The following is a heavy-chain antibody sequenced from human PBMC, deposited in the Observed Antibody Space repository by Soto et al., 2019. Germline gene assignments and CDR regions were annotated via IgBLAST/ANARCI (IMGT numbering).Heavy chain of an antibody. V-gene: IGHV4-34*01. D-gene: IGHD3-10*01. CDR1: GGSFSGYY. J-gene: IGHJ6*03. Sequence: QVQLQQWGAGLLKPSETLSLTCGVYGGSFSGYYWSWIRQPPGKGLEGIGEINDSGSTKYNSALNSRVTISVDTSKKPFSLQLSSVTAADKAVYYCARGLILWYGDLSRRGDHSYYMDVWVKGTTVTVSS. CDR3: ARGLILWYGDLSRRGDHSYYMDV. CDR2: INDSGST.